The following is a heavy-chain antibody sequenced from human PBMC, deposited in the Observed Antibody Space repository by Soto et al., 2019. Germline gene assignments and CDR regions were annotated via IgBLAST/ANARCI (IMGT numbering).Heavy chain of an antibody. V-gene: IGHV3-11*01. CDR3: ARPEYSSGPYFDY. Sequence: QVQLVESGGGLVKPGGSLRLSCTASGFSFSDYYMTWIRQAPGKGLEWVSYITSLGNNIYYSDSVRGRFTISRDNAKNSLSLQMISLTAEDSSVHYCARPEYSSGPYFDYWGQGALVTVSS. D-gene: IGHD6-19*01. CDR2: ITSLGNNI. CDR1: GFSFSDYY. J-gene: IGHJ4*02.